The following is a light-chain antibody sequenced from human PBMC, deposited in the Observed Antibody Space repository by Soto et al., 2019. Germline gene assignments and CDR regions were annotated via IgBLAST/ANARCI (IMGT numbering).Light chain of an antibody. CDR1: QSVSSS. CDR2: DAS. V-gene: IGKV3-11*01. Sequence: EIVLTQSPATLSLSPGERATLSCRASQSVSSSLAWYQQKPGQAPRLLFYDASKRASGIPARFSGSGSGTDFTLTISSLEPADLAVYYCQQRYRWPGAFGKGTKVEIK. CDR3: QQRYRWPGA. J-gene: IGKJ1*01.